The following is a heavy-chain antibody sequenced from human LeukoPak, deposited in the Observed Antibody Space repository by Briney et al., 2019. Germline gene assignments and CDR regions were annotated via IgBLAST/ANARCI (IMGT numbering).Heavy chain of an antibody. V-gene: IGHV4-34*01. Sequence: SETLSLTCAVYGGSFSGYYWSWIRQPPGKGLEWIGEINHSGSTNYNPSFKSRVTISVDTSKNQFSLKLSSVTAADTAVYYCARARLIAARPFDYWGQGTLVTVSS. CDR2: INHSGST. CDR3: ARARLIAARPFDY. CDR1: GGSFSGYY. D-gene: IGHD6-6*01. J-gene: IGHJ4*02.